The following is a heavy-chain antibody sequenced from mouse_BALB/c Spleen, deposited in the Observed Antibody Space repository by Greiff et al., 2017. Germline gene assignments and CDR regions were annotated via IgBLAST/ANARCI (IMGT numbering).Heavy chain of an antibody. D-gene: IGHD4-1*01. Sequence: EVQLQESGPGLVKPSQSLSLTCTVTGYSITSDYAWNWIRQFPGNKLEWMGYISYSGSTSYNPSLKSRISITRDTSKNQFFLQLNSVTTEDTATYYCARGGLTGPFAYWGQGTLVTVSA. CDR2: ISYSGST. CDR3: ARGGLTGPFAY. V-gene: IGHV3-2*02. CDR1: GYSITSDYA. J-gene: IGHJ3*01.